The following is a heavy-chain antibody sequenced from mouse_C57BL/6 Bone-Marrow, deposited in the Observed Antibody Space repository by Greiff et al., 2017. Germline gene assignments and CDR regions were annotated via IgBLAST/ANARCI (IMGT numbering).Heavy chain of an antibody. CDR2: INPNYGTT. J-gene: IGHJ4*01. V-gene: IGHV1-39*01. Sequence: EVQLQQSGPELVKPGASVKISCKASGYSFTDYNMNWVKQSNGKSLEWIGEINPNYGTTSYNQKFKGKATLAVDQSSSTAYMQLNSLTSEDSAVYYCARIDLLYYSDPLYAMDYWDQGNSVTVSS. D-gene: IGHD2-13*01. CDR3: ARIDLLYYSDPLYAMDY. CDR1: GYSFTDYN.